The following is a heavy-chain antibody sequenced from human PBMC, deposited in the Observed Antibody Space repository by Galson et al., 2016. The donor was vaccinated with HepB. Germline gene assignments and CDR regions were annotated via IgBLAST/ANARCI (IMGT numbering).Heavy chain of an antibody. Sequence: SLRLSCAASGFTFSSYWMHWVRQVPGKGLVMVARTNTDGSDTGYADSVKGRFTISRDNAKNTLYLQMNTLRAEDTAVYYCARDYLTYTGSYLYSWGQGTKVTVSS. J-gene: IGHJ4*02. CDR2: TNTDGSDT. D-gene: IGHD1-26*01. CDR1: GFTFSSYW. CDR3: ARDYLTYTGSYLYS. V-gene: IGHV3-74*01.